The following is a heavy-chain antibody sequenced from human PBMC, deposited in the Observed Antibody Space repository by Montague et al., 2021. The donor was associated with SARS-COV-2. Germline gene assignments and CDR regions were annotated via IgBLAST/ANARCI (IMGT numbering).Heavy chain of an antibody. V-gene: IGHV4-61*02. CDR2: IYTSGST. Sequence: TLSLTCTVSGGSISSDSYYWSWIRQPAGKGLEWIGRIYTSGSTNYNPSLKSRVTISVDTSKNQFSLKLSSVTAADTAVYYCARVGVGTMVRGVIPAYYYYGMDVWGQGTTVTVSS. J-gene: IGHJ6*02. D-gene: IGHD3-10*01. CDR3: ARVGVGTMVRGVIPAYYYYGMDV. CDR1: GGSISSDSYY.